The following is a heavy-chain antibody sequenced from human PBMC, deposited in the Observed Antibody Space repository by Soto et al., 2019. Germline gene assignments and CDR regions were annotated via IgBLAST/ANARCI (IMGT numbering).Heavy chain of an antibody. Sequence: ASVKVSCKASGYTFTSYGISWVRQAPGQGLEWMGWISAYNGNTNYAQKLQGRVTMTTDTSTSTAYMELRSLRSDDTAVYYCARSEYDYIWGSYRSALIDYWGQGTLVTVSS. D-gene: IGHD3-16*02. V-gene: IGHV1-18*01. CDR3: ARSEYDYIWGSYRSALIDY. J-gene: IGHJ4*02. CDR1: GYTFTSYG. CDR2: ISAYNGNT.